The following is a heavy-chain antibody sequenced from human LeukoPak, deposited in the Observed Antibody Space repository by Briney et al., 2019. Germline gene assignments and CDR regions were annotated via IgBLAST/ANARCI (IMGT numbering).Heavy chain of an antibody. D-gene: IGHD4-17*01. CDR1: GGSISSYY. CDR3: ARGDGDYNY. CDR2: IHYSGST. V-gene: IGHV4-59*01. J-gene: IGHJ4*02. Sequence: SETLSLTCTVSGGSISSYYWSWIRQPPGKGLEWIGYIHYSGSTNYNPSLKSRVTISVDTSKNQFSLKLSSVTAADTAVYYCARGDGDYNYWGQGTLVTVSS.